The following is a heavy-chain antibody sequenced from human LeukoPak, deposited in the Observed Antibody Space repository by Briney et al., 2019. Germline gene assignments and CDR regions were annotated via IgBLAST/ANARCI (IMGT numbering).Heavy chain of an antibody. Sequence: AASVKVSCKASGYTFTSYGISWVRQAPGQGLEWMGWISAYNGNTNYAQKLQGRVTMTTDTSTSTAYMELRSLRSDDTAVYYCARSTVSSGWYDNYYYYYMDVWGKGTTVTVSS. CDR1: GYTFTSYG. V-gene: IGHV1-18*01. CDR3: ARSTVSSGWYDNYYYYYMDV. CDR2: ISAYNGNT. J-gene: IGHJ6*03. D-gene: IGHD6-19*01.